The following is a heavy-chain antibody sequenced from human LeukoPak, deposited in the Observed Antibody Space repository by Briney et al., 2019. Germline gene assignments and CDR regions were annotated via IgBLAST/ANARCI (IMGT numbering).Heavy chain of an antibody. CDR2: IYPGDSDT. Sequence: GESLKISCKGSGYSFTSYWIGWVRQMPGKGLEWMGIIYPGDSDTRYNPSFQGQVTISADKSISTAYLQWSSLKASDTAMYYCARGAYSSSSPYYYYYMDVWGKGTTVTVSS. V-gene: IGHV5-51*01. J-gene: IGHJ6*03. CDR1: GYSFTSYW. CDR3: ARGAYSSSSPYYYYYMDV. D-gene: IGHD6-6*01.